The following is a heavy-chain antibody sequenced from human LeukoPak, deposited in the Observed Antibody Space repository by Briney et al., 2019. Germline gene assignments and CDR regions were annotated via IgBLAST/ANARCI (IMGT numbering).Heavy chain of an antibody. CDR2: MNPNSGNT. J-gene: IGHJ4*02. CDR3: ARGYVYCTNGVRYTPIFDY. Sequence: ASVKVSCKASGYTFTSYDINWVRQATGQGLEWMGWMNPNSGNTGYAQKFQGRVTMTRNTSISTAYMELSSLRSEDTAVYYCARGYVYCTNGVRYTPIFDYWGQGTLVTVSS. D-gene: IGHD2-8*01. CDR1: GYTFTSYD. V-gene: IGHV1-8*01.